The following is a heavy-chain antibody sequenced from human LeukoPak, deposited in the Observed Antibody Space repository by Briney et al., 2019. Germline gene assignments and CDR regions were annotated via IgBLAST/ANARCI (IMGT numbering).Heavy chain of an antibody. J-gene: IGHJ5*02. CDR1: GGSISSGGYY. D-gene: IGHD2-15*01. Sequence: SETLSLTSTVSGGSISSGGYYWSWIRQHPGKGLEWIGYIYYSGSTYYNPSLKSRVTISVDTSKNQFSLKLGSVTAADTAVYYCARYCSGGSCRWFDPWGQGTLVTVSS. V-gene: IGHV4-31*03. CDR3: ARYCSGGSCRWFDP. CDR2: IYYSGST.